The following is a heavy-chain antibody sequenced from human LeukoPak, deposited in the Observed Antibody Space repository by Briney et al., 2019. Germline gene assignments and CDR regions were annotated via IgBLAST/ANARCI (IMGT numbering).Heavy chain of an antibody. CDR1: GFTFSDYY. Sequence: PGGSLRLSCAASGFTFSDYYMSWIRQARGKGLEWVSYISSSSSYTNYADSVKGRFTISRDNAKNSLYLQMNSLRAEDTAVYYCARWRVTVTTFYYYYYGMDVWGQGTTVTVSS. V-gene: IGHV3-11*03. CDR2: ISSSSSYT. CDR3: ARWRVTVTTFYYYYYGMDV. D-gene: IGHD4-17*01. J-gene: IGHJ6*02.